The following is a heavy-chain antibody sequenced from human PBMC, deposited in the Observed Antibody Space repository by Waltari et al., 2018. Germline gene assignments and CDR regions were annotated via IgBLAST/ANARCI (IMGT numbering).Heavy chain of an antibody. CDR2: INHSGST. Sequence: QVQLQQGGAGLLKPSETLSLTCAVYGGSFSGYYWSWIRQPPGKGLEWIGEINHSGSTNYNPSLKSRVTISVDTSKNQFSLKLSSVTAADTAVYYCARAAHSSSVHAFDIWGQGTMVTVSS. CDR3: ARAAHSSSVHAFDI. J-gene: IGHJ3*02. V-gene: IGHV4-34*01. CDR1: GGSFSGYY. D-gene: IGHD6-6*01.